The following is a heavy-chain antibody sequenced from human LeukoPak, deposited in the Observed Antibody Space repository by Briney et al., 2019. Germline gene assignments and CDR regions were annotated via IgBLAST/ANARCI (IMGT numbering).Heavy chain of an antibody. V-gene: IGHV2-5*01. CDR1: EFSLSTSGVG. CDR3: AHSRALLWFGELFYFDY. J-gene: IGHJ4*02. Sequence: SGPTLVKPTQTLTLTCTFSEFSLSTSGVGVGWIRQPPGKALEWLALIYWNDDKRYSPSLKSRLTITKDTSKNQVVLTMTNMDPVDTATYYCAHSRALLWFGELFYFDYWGQGTLVTVSS. CDR2: IYWNDDK. D-gene: IGHD3-10*01.